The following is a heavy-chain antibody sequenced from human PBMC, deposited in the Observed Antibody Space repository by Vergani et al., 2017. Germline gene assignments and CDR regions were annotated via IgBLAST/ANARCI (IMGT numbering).Heavy chain of an antibody. V-gene: IGHV5-51*03. Sequence: EVQLVQSGAEVKKPGESLKISCKGSGYSFTSYWIGWVRQMPGKGLEWMGIIYPGDSDTRYSPSLQGQVTISADKSTSTAYLKWSSLKASDTAIYYCAGSRGSSVYYYYYMDFWGKGTTVTVSS. CDR1: GYSFTSYW. CDR3: AGSRGSSVYYYYYMDF. D-gene: IGHD6-6*01. J-gene: IGHJ6*03. CDR2: IYPGDSDT.